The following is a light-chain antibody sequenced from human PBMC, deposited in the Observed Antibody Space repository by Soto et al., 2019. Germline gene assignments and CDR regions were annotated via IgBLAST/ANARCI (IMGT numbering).Light chain of an antibody. CDR3: QHYNNWPYT. J-gene: IGKJ2*01. V-gene: IGKV3-15*01. CDR1: QSVSSN. CDR2: GAS. Sequence: EIVMTQSPATLSVSAGERATLSCRASQSVSSNLAWYRQKPGQAPRLLIYGASTRATGIPARFSGSGSGTKFTLTISSLQSEDFAVYYCQHYNNWPYTFGQGTKLEIK.